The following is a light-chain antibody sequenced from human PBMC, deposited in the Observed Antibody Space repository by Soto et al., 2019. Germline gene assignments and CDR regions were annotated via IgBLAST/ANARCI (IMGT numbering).Light chain of an antibody. CDR3: QQYHHWPVT. CDR1: QRIYTN. Sequence: EIVMTQSPATRSVSPGERFTLSWWASQRIYTNLAWYQHTPGQAPRLLISGASTGATGLPSRFSGSGSGTDFTLTIDSLQSEDVAVYYCQQYHHWPVTFGGGTKV. J-gene: IGKJ4*01. CDR2: GAS. V-gene: IGKV3-15*01.